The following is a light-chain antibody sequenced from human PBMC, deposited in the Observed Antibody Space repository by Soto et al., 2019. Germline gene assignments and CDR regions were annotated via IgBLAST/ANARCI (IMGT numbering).Light chain of an antibody. CDR1: SSDVGGYTY. J-gene: IGLJ3*02. CDR3: DSYRPSTTGV. V-gene: IGLV2-14*01. Sequence: QPVLTQPASVSGSPGQSIAISCNCASSDVGGYTYVSWYQHHPGKAPKLMIYEVSNRPSGVSNRFSGSKSGNTASLTIPGLQPEDEDDYDCDSYRPSTTGVFGGGTKLT. CDR2: EVS.